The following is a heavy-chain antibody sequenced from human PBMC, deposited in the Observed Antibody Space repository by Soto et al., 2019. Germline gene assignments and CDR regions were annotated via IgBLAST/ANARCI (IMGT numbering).Heavy chain of an antibody. Sequence: GGSLRLSCAASGFTFTSYSMNWVRQAPGKGLEWVSSISTSSSYIYYADSVKGRFTISRDNAKNSLYLQMSSLRAEDTAVYYCATSITGTTGYWGQGTLVTVSS. V-gene: IGHV3-21*01. CDR1: GFTFTSYS. CDR3: ATSITGTTGY. CDR2: ISTSSSYI. D-gene: IGHD1-20*01. J-gene: IGHJ4*02.